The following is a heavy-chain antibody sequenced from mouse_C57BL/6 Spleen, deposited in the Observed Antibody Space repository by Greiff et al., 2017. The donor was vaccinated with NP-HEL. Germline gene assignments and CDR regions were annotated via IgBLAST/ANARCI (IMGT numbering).Heavy chain of an antibody. V-gene: IGHV1-82*01. CDR1: GYAFSSSW. Sequence: VKLQESGPELVKPGASVKISCKASGYAFSSSWMNWVKQRPGKGLEWIGRIYPGDGDTNYNGKFKGKATLTADKSSSSAYMQLSSLTSEDSAVYFCARWTTTVAYYFDYWGQGTTLTVSS. J-gene: IGHJ2*01. D-gene: IGHD1-1*01. CDR3: ARWTTTVAYYFDY. CDR2: IYPGDGDT.